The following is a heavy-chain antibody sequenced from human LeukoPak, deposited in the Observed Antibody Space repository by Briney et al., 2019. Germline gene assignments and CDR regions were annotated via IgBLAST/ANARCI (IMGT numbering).Heavy chain of an antibody. CDR1: CYTFTSYG. Sequence: ASVKVSCKASCYTFTSYGISWVRQAPGQGLEWMGWISAYNGNTNYAQKLQGRITMTTDTSTSTAYMELRSLRSDDTAVYYCARRSPPYHYYYGMDVWGQGTTVTVSS. J-gene: IGHJ6*02. CDR2: ISAYNGNT. CDR3: ARRSPPYHYYYGMDV. V-gene: IGHV1-18*01.